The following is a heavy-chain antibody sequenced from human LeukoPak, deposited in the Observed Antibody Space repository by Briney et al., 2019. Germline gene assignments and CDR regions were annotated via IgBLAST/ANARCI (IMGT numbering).Heavy chain of an antibody. CDR3: ARVSSPYSSIDY. CDR2: INPNTGDT. D-gene: IGHD6-13*01. V-gene: IGHV1-2*02. Sequence: GASVKVSCKASGYTFTGYHMHWVRQAPGQGLEWMGWINPNTGDTNYAQKFQGRVTMTRDTSISTAYMELSRLRSDDTAVYYCARVSSPYSSIDYWGQGTLVTVSS. CDR1: GYTFTGYH. J-gene: IGHJ4*02.